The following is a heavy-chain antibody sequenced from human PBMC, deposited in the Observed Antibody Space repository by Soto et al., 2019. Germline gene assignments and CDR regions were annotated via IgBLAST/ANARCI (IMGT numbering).Heavy chain of an antibody. CDR2: IYHSGST. V-gene: IGHV4-4*02. CDR1: GGSIRSSKW. J-gene: IGHJ5*02. D-gene: IGHD4-17*01. CDR3: ASKDYDGPHWLDP. Sequence: QVQLQESGPGLVKLSGTLSLTCAVSGGSIRSSKWWSWVRQPPGKGLEWIGEIYHSGSTNYNPSLKSRVSISVDKSKNQFSLKLSSVTAADTAVYYCASKDYDGPHWLDPWGQGTLFTVSS.